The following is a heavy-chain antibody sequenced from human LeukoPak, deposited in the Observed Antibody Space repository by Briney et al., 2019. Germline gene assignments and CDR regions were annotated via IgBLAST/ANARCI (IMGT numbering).Heavy chain of an antibody. J-gene: IGHJ4*02. D-gene: IGHD5-18*01. CDR3: ARDVRTLTAMVTPYGY. CDR2: ISAYNGNT. Sequence: ASVKVSWKASGYTFTSYGISWVRQAPGQGLEWMGWISAYNGNTNYAQKLQGRVTVTTDTSTSTAYMELRSLRSDDTAVYYCARDVRTLTAMVTPYGYWGQGTLVTVSS. CDR1: GYTFTSYG. V-gene: IGHV1-18*01.